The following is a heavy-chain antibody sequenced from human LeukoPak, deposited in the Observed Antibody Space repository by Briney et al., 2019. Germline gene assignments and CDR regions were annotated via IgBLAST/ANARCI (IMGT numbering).Heavy chain of an antibody. V-gene: IGHV3-48*04. D-gene: IGHD3-16*01. CDR2: ISSSGGTT. J-gene: IGHJ4*02. Sequence: GGSLRLSCAASGFTFSGYSMNWVRQAPGKGLEWVSYISSSGGTTYYADSVKGRSTISRDNAKNALYLQMNSLRAEDTAVYYCARAGAYHFDNWGQGTLVTVSS. CDR3: ARAGAYHFDN. CDR1: GFTFSGYS.